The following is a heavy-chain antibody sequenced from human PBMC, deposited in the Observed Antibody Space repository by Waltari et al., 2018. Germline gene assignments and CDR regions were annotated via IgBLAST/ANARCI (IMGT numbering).Heavy chain of an antibody. CDR1: GFTFSSYA. D-gene: IGHD6-19*01. Sequence: VQLVESGGGVVQPGRSLRLSCAASGFTFSSYAMSGVRQAPGKGLEWVSAIRGRGGRTYYADSVKGRLTISRDNSKNTLYLQMNSLRAEDTAVYYCATSIAVAGTNYYYGMDVWGQGTTVTVSS. J-gene: IGHJ6*02. CDR2: IRGRGGRT. V-gene: IGHV3-23*04. CDR3: ATSIAVAGTNYYYGMDV.